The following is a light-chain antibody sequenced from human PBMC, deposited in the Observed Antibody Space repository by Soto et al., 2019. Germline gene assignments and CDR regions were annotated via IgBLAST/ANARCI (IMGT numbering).Light chain of an antibody. CDR1: QDIRGA. Sequence: AIQLTQFPSSLSASVGDRVTITCRASQDIRGALAWYQQKPGKAPKILIYDVSSLQSGVPSRFSGSSSGTDFTLTISVLQPEDFATYYCQQCNSYPILFGQGTRLDIQ. J-gene: IGKJ5*01. CDR3: QQCNSYPIL. CDR2: DVS. V-gene: IGKV1-13*02.